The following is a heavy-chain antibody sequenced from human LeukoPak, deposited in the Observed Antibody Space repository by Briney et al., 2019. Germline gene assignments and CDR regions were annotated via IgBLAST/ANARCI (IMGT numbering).Heavy chain of an antibody. CDR1: GGTFSSYA. J-gene: IGHJ5*02. D-gene: IGHD3-16*01. Sequence: ASVKVSCKASGGTFSSYAISWVRQAPRQGLEWVGWINPKNGGSNYAQKFQGRVTMTRDRSISTAYMELSRLTSDDTAVYYCARASFWESPINWFAPWGQGTLVTVSS. CDR3: ARASFWESPINWFAP. CDR2: INPKNGGS. V-gene: IGHV1-2*02.